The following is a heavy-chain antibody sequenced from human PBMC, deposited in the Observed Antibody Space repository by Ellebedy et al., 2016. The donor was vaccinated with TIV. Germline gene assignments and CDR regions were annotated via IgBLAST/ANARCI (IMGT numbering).Heavy chain of an antibody. J-gene: IGHJ4*02. CDR2: ISGSGNS. CDR1: GFTFRNYA. D-gene: IGHD2-21*02. Sequence: PGGSLRLSCAASGFTFRNYAMSWVRQAPGKGPECVATISGSGNSFYADSVKGRFTISRDNSGDTLYLQMNGLRAEDTAIYFCAKDVTPVWGQGTLVTVSS. CDR3: AKDVTPV. V-gene: IGHV3-23*01.